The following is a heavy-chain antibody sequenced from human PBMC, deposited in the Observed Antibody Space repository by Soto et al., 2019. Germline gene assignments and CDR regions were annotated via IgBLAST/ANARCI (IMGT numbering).Heavy chain of an antibody. CDR1: GFTFSTYA. CDR3: AKERSSGWSLDY. J-gene: IGHJ4*02. V-gene: IGHV3-23*01. D-gene: IGHD6-19*01. CDR2: ISGSGDST. Sequence: EVQLLESGGGLVQPGGSLRLSCAASGFTFSTYAMNWVRQAPGKGLDWVSGISGSGDSTYYADSVKGRFTVSRDNSKNTLYLQMNSLRAEDTAVFYCAKERSSGWSLDYWGQGTLVTVSS.